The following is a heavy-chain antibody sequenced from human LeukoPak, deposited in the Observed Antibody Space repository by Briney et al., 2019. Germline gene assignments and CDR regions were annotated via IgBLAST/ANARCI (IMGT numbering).Heavy chain of an antibody. D-gene: IGHD4-17*01. J-gene: IGHJ2*01. CDR3: ARDLDGDYGWHSDL. CDR2: ISSSSNYI. CDR1: GFTFSSYS. V-gene: IGHV3-21*01. Sequence: PGGSLRLSCAASGFTFSSYSMNWVRQAPGKGLEWVSSISSSSNYIYYADSVRGRFTISRDNAKNSLSLQMNSLRVEDTAVYYCARDLDGDYGWHSDLWGRGTLVTVSS.